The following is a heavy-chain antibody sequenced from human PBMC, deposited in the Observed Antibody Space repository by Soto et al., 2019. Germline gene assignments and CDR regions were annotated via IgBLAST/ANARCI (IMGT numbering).Heavy chain of an antibody. CDR3: TTPTANNWKRFRSYYYGMDV. Sequence: PGGSLRLSCAASGFTFSNAWMSWVRQAPGKGLEWVGRIKSKADGGTTDYAAPVKGRFSISRDDSKDTLYLQMNGLKIEDTAVYYCTTPTANNWKRFRSYYYGMDVWGQGTTVTVSS. CDR2: IKSKADGGTT. D-gene: IGHD1-20*01. J-gene: IGHJ6*02. CDR1: GFTFSNAW. V-gene: IGHV3-15*01.